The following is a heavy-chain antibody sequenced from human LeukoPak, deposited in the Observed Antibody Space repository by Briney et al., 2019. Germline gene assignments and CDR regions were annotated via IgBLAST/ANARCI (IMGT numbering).Heavy chain of an antibody. CDR3: AREDLKLPHNWFDP. CDR2: ITAAGDT. CDR1: GDSISPCF. J-gene: IGHJ5*02. Sequence: SETLSLTCTVSGDSISPCFWSWFLQPAGKGLQGFGRITAAGDTVYNPSLRGRVTMSLDTSKKQFSLILNSVTASDTALYYCAREDLKLPHNWFDPWGQGTLVTVSS. V-gene: IGHV4-4*07.